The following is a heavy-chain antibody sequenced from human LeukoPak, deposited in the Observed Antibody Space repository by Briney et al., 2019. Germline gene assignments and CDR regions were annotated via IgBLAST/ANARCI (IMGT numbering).Heavy chain of an antibody. D-gene: IGHD1-26*01. CDR3: ARSNQYSGSYYDAFDI. Sequence: GECLKISCKGSGYSFTSYWIGWVRQMPGKGLEWMGIIYPGDSDTRYSPSFQGQVTISADKSISTAYLQWSSLKASDTAMYYCARSNQYSGSYYDAFDIWGQGTMVTVSS. CDR1: GYSFTSYW. V-gene: IGHV5-51*01. J-gene: IGHJ3*02. CDR2: IYPGDSDT.